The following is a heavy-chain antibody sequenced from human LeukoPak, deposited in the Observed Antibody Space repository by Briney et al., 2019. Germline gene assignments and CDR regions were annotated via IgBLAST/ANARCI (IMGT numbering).Heavy chain of an antibody. CDR2: ISDSGST. Sequence: PSETLSLTCTVSGGSISTFYWSWIRQPPGKRLEWIGYISDSGSTNYNPSLKSRVTISVDTSKNQFSLNLRSVTAADTAVYYCVRDGFPRRYDILTGYRNFDAFDIWGQGTMVTVSS. CDR3: VRDGFPRRYDILTGYRNFDAFDI. V-gene: IGHV4-59*12. D-gene: IGHD3-9*01. CDR1: GGSISTFY. J-gene: IGHJ3*02.